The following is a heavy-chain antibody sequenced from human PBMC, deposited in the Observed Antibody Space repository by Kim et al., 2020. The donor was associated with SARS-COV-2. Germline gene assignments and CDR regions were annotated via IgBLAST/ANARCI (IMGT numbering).Heavy chain of an antibody. Sequence: GESLKISCKGSGYSFTSYWISWVRQMPGKGLEWMGRIDPSDSYTNYSPSFQGHVTISADKSISTAYLQWSSLKASDTAMYYCARSPSYYYGSGSYYNPNSGNAFDIWGQGTMVTVSS. D-gene: IGHD3-10*01. V-gene: IGHV5-10-1*01. J-gene: IGHJ3*02. CDR2: IDPSDSYT. CDR1: GYSFTSYW. CDR3: ARSPSYYYGSGSYYNPNSGNAFDI.